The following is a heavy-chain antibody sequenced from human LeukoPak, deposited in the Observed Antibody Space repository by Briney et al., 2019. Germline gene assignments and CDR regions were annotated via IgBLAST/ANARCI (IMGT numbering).Heavy chain of an antibody. J-gene: IGHJ6*02. CDR3: ARRDGYCSSTSCYADYYYGMDV. V-gene: IGHV5-51*01. CDR1: GYSFTSYW. Sequence: GESLRVSCKGSGYSFTSYWIGWVRQMPGKGLEWMGIIYPGDSDTTYSPSFQGQVTISADKSISTAYLQWSSLKASDTAMYYCARRDGYCSSTSCYADYYYGMDVWGQGTTVTVSS. D-gene: IGHD2-2*01. CDR2: IYPGDSDT.